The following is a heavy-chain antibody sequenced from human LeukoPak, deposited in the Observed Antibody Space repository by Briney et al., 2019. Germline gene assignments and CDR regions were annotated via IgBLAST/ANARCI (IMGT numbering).Heavy chain of an antibody. CDR2: IYYSGST. D-gene: IGHD3-10*01. CDR3: ARLGSGSYDYFDY. J-gene: IGHJ4*02. V-gene: IGHV4-30-4*01. Sequence: SETLSLTCTVSGGSISCGDYYWSWIRQPPGKGLEWIGYIYYSGSTYYNPSLKSRVTISVDTSKNQFSLKLSSVTAADTAVYYCARLGSGSYDYFDYWGQGTLVTVSS. CDR1: GGSISCGDYY.